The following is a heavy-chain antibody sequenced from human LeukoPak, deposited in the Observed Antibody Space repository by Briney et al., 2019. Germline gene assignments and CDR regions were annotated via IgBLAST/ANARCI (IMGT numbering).Heavy chain of an antibody. J-gene: IGHJ3*02. CDR2: INWNSDRT. Sequence: GGSLRLSCAASGFTFSSYEMNWFRQVPGKGLEWVSGINWNSDRTGYADSVKGRFTISRDNAKNSLYLQMNSLRADDTAFYYCARAYDSTGYRGKFAFDIWGQGTMVTVSS. V-gene: IGHV3-20*04. D-gene: IGHD3-22*01. CDR3: ARAYDSTGYRGKFAFDI. CDR1: GFTFSSYE.